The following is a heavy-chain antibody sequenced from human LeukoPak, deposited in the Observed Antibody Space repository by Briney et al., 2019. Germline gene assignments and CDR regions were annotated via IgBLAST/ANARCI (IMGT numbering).Heavy chain of an antibody. J-gene: IGHJ4*02. D-gene: IGHD2-15*01. Sequence: GGSLRLSCAASGFTFSSYEMNWVRQAPGKGLEWVSYISSSGSTIYYADSVKGRFTISKGNAKNSLYLQMNSLRAEDTAVYYCARDVVYCSGGSCPRGDYWGQGTLVTVSS. CDR3: ARDVVYCSGGSCPRGDY. CDR2: ISSSGSTI. CDR1: GFTFSSYE. V-gene: IGHV3-48*03.